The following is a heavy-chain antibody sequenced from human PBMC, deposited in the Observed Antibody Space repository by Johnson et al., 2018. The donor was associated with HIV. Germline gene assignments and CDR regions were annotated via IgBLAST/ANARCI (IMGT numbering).Heavy chain of an antibody. CDR1: GITVSSNY. CDR3: ARALVVITDGHAFDI. Sequence: MLLVESGGGLAQPGGSLRLSCAASGITVSSNYMSWVRQAPGKGLEWVSGINWNGGSTGYADSVKGRFTISRDNAKNSLYLQMNSLRAEDTALYYCARALVVITDGHAFDIWGQGTMVTVSS. CDR2: INWNGGST. D-gene: IGHD3-22*01. V-gene: IGHV3-20*04. J-gene: IGHJ3*02.